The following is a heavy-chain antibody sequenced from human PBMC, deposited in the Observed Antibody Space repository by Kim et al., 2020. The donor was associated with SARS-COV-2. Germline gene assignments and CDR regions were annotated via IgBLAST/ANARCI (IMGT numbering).Heavy chain of an antibody. Sequence: GGSLRLSCAASGFTFSSYAMSWVRQAPGKGLEWVSAISGSGGSTYYADSVKGRFTISRDNSKNTLYLQMNSLRAEDTAVYYCAKGLYSSSWSYYYYGMDVWGQGTTVTVSS. CDR3: AKGLYSSSWSYYYYGMDV. CDR1: GFTFSSYA. D-gene: IGHD6-13*01. J-gene: IGHJ6*02. V-gene: IGHV3-23*01. CDR2: ISGSGGST.